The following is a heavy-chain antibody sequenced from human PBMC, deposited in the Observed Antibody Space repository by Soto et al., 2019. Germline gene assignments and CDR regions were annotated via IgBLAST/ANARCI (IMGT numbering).Heavy chain of an antibody. CDR1: GDNFNNYA. Sequence: QVQLVQSGTEVKKPGSSVKVSCQASGDNFNNYAIHWVRQAPGQGIDWMGGLVPILLTANNAQKFQGRVTNTADRSTSTAYMDLSSLISEDTAVYYCTRGLGYSASWGQGTLVTVSS. J-gene: IGHJ4*02. V-gene: IGHV1-69*06. CDR2: LVPILLTA. D-gene: IGHD7-27*01. CDR3: TRGLGYSAS.